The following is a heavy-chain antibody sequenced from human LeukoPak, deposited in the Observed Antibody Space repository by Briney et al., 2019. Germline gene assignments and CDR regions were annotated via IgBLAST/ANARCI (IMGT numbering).Heavy chain of an antibody. CDR3: ARDFLAELGAFDI. CDR1: GYTFPSYY. D-gene: IGHD2/OR15-2a*01. V-gene: IGHV1-46*01. CDR2: INPSGGST. J-gene: IGHJ3*02. Sequence: ASVKVSCKASGYTFPSYYMHWVRQAPGQGLEWMGIINPSGGSTSYAQKFQGRVTMTRDTSTSTVYMELSSLRSEDTAVYYCARDFLAELGAFDIWGQGTMVTVSS.